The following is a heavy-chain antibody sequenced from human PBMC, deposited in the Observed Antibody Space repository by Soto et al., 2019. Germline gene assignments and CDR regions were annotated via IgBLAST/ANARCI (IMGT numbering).Heavy chain of an antibody. CDR1: GFIFDDFS. J-gene: IGHJ4*02. V-gene: IGHV3-43*01. D-gene: IGHD2-2*01. Sequence: EVQLVESGGVVVQPGGSLRLSCDASGFIFDDFSMHWVRQAPGKGLEWVSLIGRDGINTYYADSVKGRFTIARDNSKNSLYLQMNSLTTEDTALYYCAKECGDASCSSYDSWCQGTLVTVSS. CDR3: AKECGDASCSSYDS. CDR2: IGRDGINT.